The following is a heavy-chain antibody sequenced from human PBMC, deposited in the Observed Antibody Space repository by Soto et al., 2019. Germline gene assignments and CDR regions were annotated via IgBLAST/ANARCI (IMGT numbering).Heavy chain of an antibody. CDR3: AISPNYDFWSGPTDAFDI. CDR1: GYTFTSYD. D-gene: IGHD3-3*01. J-gene: IGHJ3*02. V-gene: IGHV1-8*01. Sequence: ASVKVSCKASGYTFTSYDINWVRQATGQGLEWMGWMNPNSGNTGYAQKFQGRVTMTRNTSISTAYMELSSLRSEDTAVYYCAISPNYDFWSGPTDAFDIWGQGTMVTVSS. CDR2: MNPNSGNT.